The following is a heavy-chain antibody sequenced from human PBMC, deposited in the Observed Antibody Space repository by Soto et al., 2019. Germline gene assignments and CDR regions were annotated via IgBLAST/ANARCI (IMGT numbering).Heavy chain of an antibody. CDR1: GGTFSSYT. V-gene: IGHV1-69*02. CDR3: AIYMGSGGSCYSCYYYYYGMDV. Sequence: GASVKVSCKASGGTFSSYTISWVRQAPGQGLEWMGRIIPILGIANYAQKFQGRVTITADKSTSTAYMELSSLRSEDTAVYYCAIYMGSGGSCYSCYYYYYGMDVWGQGTTVTVSS. CDR2: IIPILGIA. D-gene: IGHD2-15*01. J-gene: IGHJ6*02.